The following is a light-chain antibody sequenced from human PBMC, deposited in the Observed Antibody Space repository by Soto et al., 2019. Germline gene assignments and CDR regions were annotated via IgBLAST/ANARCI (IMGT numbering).Light chain of an antibody. J-gene: IGKJ4*01. V-gene: IGKV3-11*01. CDR2: DAS. CDR3: PQRASWLT. Sequence: EIVLTQSPATLSLSPGERVTLSCRASQSIGRYLAWYQHIPGQAPRLLIYDASNRATGIPARFSASRSGTDFTLNISSLEPEDFADYYCPQRASWLTFGGGTKVEIK. CDR1: QSIGRY.